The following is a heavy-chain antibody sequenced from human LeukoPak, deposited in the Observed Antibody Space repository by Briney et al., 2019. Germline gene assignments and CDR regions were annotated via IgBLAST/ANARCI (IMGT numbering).Heavy chain of an antibody. V-gene: IGHV1-24*01. CDR3: ATEKLWFGELNAFDI. J-gene: IGHJ3*02. Sequence: ASVKVSCKASGGTFSSYAISWVRQAHGKGLEWMGGFDPEDGETIYAQKFQGRVTVTEDTSTDTAYMELSSLRSEDTAVYYCATEKLWFGELNAFDIWGQGTMVTVSS. D-gene: IGHD3-10*01. CDR1: GGTFSSYA. CDR2: FDPEDGET.